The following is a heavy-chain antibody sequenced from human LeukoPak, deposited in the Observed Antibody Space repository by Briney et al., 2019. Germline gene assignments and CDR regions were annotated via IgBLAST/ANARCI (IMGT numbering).Heavy chain of an antibody. V-gene: IGHV4-59*01. J-gene: IGHJ5*02. CDR3: ASDRYCIGGICYSGRFDP. CDR1: GGSMNDYY. CDR2: MYYSGST. D-gene: IGHD2-15*01. Sequence: PSETLSLTCTVSGGSMNDYYWSWIRQPPGKGLEWIGYMYYSGSTNYNPSLKSRVSISIDTSKNQFSLKLSSVTAADTAVYYCASDRYCIGGICYSGRFDPWGRATLVTVSS.